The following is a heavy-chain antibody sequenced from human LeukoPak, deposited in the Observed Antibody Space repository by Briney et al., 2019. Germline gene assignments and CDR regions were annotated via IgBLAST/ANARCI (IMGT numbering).Heavy chain of an antibody. CDR2: IYSGGST. D-gene: IGHD3-22*01. V-gene: IGHV3-53*01. Sequence: GGSLRLSCAASGFTVSSNYMSWVRQAPGKGLEWVSVIYSGGSTYYADSVKGRLTISRDNSKNTLYLQMNSLRAEDTAVYYCARGVYDSSGFLDYWGQGTLVTVSS. CDR3: ARGVYDSSGFLDY. CDR1: GFTVSSNY. J-gene: IGHJ4*02.